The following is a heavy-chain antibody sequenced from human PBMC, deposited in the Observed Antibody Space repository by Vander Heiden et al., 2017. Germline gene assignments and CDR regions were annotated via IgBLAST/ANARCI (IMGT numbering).Heavy chain of an antibody. CDR1: GFTFSSYA. D-gene: IGHD6-6*01. V-gene: IGHV3-30*04. CDR2: ISYDGSNK. Sequence: QVQLVESGGGVVQPGRSLRLSCAAHGFTFSSYAMHWVRQARGKGLEWVAVISYDGSNKYYADSVKGRFTISRDNSKNTLYLQMNSLRAEDTAVYYCARDKLDEYSSSPDHNWFDPWGQGTLVTVSS. CDR3: ARDKLDEYSSSPDHNWFDP. J-gene: IGHJ5*02.